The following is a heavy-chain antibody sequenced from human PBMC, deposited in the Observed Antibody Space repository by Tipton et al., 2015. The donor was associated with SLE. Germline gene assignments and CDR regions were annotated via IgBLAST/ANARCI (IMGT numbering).Heavy chain of an antibody. CDR3: ARDKNGGYYDY. D-gene: IGHD4-23*01. CDR2: INHSGST. Sequence: TLSLTCAVYGGSFSGYCWTWIRQPPGKGLEWIGEINHSGSTNYNPSLKSRVTISVDTSKNQFSLKLSSVTAADTAVYYCARDKNGGYYDYWGQGTLVTVSS. J-gene: IGHJ4*02. V-gene: IGHV4-34*01. CDR1: GGSFSGYC.